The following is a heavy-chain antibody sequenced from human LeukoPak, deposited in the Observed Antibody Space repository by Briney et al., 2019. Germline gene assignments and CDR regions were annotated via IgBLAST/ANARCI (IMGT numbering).Heavy chain of an antibody. CDR2: ISWNSGSI. J-gene: IGHJ4*02. D-gene: IGHD1-26*01. Sequence: GGSLRLSCAASGFTFDDYAMHWVRQAPGTGLEWVSGISWNSGSIGYADSAKGRFTIPRDNTKNSLYLQMNSLRAEDMAVYYCSKGGRSGSYYFDYWGQGTLVTVSS. V-gene: IGHV3-9*03. CDR3: SKGGRSGSYYFDY. CDR1: GFTFDDYA.